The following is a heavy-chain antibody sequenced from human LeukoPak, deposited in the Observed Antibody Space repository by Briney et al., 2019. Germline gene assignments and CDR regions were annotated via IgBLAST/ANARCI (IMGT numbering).Heavy chain of an antibody. CDR1: GYTFTSYY. CDR2: INPSGGST. CDR3: ARDQENYYDSSGSSDY. Sequence: ASVKVSCKASGYTFTSYYMHWVRQAPGQGLEWMGIINPSGGSTSYAQKFQGRVTMTRDTSTSTVYMELSSLRSEDTAVYYCARDQENYYDSSGSSDYWGPGTLVTVSS. D-gene: IGHD3-22*01. J-gene: IGHJ4*02. V-gene: IGHV1-46*01.